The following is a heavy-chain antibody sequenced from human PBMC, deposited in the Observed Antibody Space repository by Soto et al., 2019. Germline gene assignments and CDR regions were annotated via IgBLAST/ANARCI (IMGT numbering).Heavy chain of an antibody. D-gene: IGHD2-2*01. V-gene: IGHV3-30*03. CDR3: ATKVRVTKYLYYGMDV. Sequence: QVQLVESGGGVVQPGRALRLSCAASGFSFNTSGMHWVRQAPGKGLEWVAVIAFDGSQEFYGDSVRGRFTISRDNSKNTLFLQMKSLTPEDTAVYYCATKVRVTKYLYYGMDVWGQGTTVTVSS. CDR1: GFSFNTSG. J-gene: IGHJ6*01. CDR2: IAFDGSQE.